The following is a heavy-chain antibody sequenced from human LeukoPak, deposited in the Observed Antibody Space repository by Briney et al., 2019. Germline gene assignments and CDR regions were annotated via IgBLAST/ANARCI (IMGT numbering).Heavy chain of an antibody. CDR2: IDPDSGGT. Sequence: ASVKVSCKASAYTLTDYYMHWVRQAPGQGLEWMGCIDPDSGGTNYAQKFQGRVTMTRDTSISTVYMELSRLRSDDTAVYYCAREYYDSSATKYAFDIWGQGTMVTVSS. CDR3: AREYYDSSATKYAFDI. J-gene: IGHJ3*02. CDR1: AYTLTDYY. V-gene: IGHV1-2*02. D-gene: IGHD3-22*01.